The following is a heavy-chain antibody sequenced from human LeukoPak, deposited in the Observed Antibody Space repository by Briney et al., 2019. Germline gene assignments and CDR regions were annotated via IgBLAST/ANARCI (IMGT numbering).Heavy chain of an antibody. CDR3: ARDQGPERVRGVIRRSAFDY. CDR2: IYSGGST. J-gene: IGHJ4*02. CDR1: GFTVSSNY. D-gene: IGHD3-10*02. Sequence: PGGSLRLSCAASGFTVSSNYMSWVRQAPGKGLEWGSVIYSGGSTYYADSVKGRFTISRDNSKNTLYLQMNSLRAGDTAVYYCARDQGPERVRGVIRRSAFDYWGQGTLVTVSS. V-gene: IGHV3-66*01.